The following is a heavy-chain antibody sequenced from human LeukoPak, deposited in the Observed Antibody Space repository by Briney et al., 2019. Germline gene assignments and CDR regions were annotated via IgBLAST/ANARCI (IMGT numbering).Heavy chain of an antibody. D-gene: IGHD4-17*01. CDR1: GGSFSGYY. V-gene: IGHV4-34*01. CDR3: ARASHDYGDYSHFDY. Sequence: TSETLSLTCAVYGGSFSGYYWSWIRQPPGKGLEWIGEINHSGSTNYNPSLKSRVTISVDTSKNQFSLKLSSVTAADTAVYYCARASHDYGDYSHFDYWGQGTLVTVSS. J-gene: IGHJ4*02. CDR2: INHSGST.